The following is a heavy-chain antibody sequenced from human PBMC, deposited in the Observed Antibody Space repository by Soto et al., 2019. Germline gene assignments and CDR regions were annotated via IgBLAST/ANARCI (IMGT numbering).Heavy chain of an antibody. CDR1: GGSISSSSYY. CDR3: ARHGAAAGTNWYFDL. D-gene: IGHD6-13*01. CDR2: IYYGGST. Sequence: QLQLQESGPGLVKPSETLSLTCAVSGGSISSSSYYWGWIRQPPGKGLEWIGSIYYGGSTYFIPSPKSRVTMPVDTSNNQFSLKLTSVTAADTAVYYCARHGAAAGTNWYFDLWGRGTLVTVSP. J-gene: IGHJ2*01. V-gene: IGHV4-39*01.